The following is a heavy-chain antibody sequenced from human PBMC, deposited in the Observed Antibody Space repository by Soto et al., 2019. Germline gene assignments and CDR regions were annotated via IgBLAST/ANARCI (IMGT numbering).Heavy chain of an antibody. J-gene: IGHJ4*02. Sequence: SETLSLTCTVSGGSINTFYWSWVRQPAGKGLEWIGRIFSSGSTSFNPTLESRVAMSVDTSKNHFSLNLSSVTAADMAVYYCAREGSYSAYNFAHGIQLWSFDFWGQGALVTVSS. CDR2: IFSSGST. D-gene: IGHD5-12*01. CDR1: GGSINTFY. V-gene: IGHV4-4*07. CDR3: AREGSYSAYNFAHGIQLWSFDF.